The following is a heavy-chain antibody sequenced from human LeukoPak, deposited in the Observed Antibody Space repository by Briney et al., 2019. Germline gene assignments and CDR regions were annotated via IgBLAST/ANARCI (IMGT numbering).Heavy chain of an antibody. D-gene: IGHD6-6*01. CDR2: IIPIFGTA. Sequence: SVKVSCKASGGTFSSYAISWVRRAPGQGLEWMGGIIPIFGTANYAQKFQGRVTITTDESTSTAYMELSSLRSEDTAVYYCAVIKADSSSSGHYYYYMDVWGKGTTVTVSS. CDR1: GGTFSSYA. J-gene: IGHJ6*03. CDR3: AVIKADSSSSGHYYYYMDV. V-gene: IGHV1-69*05.